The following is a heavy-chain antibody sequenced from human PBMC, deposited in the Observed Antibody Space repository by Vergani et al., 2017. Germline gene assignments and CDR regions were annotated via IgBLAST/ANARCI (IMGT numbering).Heavy chain of an antibody. CDR2: INPSGGST. CDR3: ARGCGSXSCYKRGVDWFDP. CDR1: GYTFTSYY. J-gene: IGHJ5*02. Sequence: QVQLVQSGAEVKKPGASVKVSCKASGYTFTSYYMHWVRQAPGQGLEWMGIINPSGGSTSYAQKFQGRVSMTRDTSTSTVYMELSSLRSEDTAVYYCARGCGSXSCYKRGVDWFDPWGQGTLVTVSS. V-gene: IGHV1-46*03. D-gene: IGHD2-2*02.